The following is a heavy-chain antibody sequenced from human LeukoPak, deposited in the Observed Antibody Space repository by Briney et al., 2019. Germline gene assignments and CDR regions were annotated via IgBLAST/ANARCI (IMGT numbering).Heavy chain of an antibody. CDR2: ISSNGGST. J-gene: IGHJ4*02. CDR3: ARRGTYYGDSMDY. CDR1: GFTFSTYA. V-gene: IGHV3-64*01. D-gene: IGHD4-17*01. Sequence: GSLRLSCAASGFTFSTYAMHWGRQAPGKGLEYVSAISSNGGSTYYANSVKGRFTISRDNSKNTLYLHMSSLRADDMAVYYCARRGTYYGDSMDYWGQGTLVTVSS.